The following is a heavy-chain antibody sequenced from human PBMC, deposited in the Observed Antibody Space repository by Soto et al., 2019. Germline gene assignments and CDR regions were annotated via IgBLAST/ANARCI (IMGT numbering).Heavy chain of an antibody. V-gene: IGHV3-72*01. CDR2: TRNKANSYTT. CDR1: GFTFSDHY. D-gene: IGHD5-18*01. CDR3: ARSTLGYSYGYWYYYGMDV. J-gene: IGHJ6*02. Sequence: GGSLRLSCAASGFTFSDHYMDWVRQAPGKGLEWVGRTRNKANSYTTEYAASVKGRFTISRDDSKNSLYLQMNSLKTEDTAVYYCARSTLGYSYGYWYYYGMDVWGQGTTVTVS.